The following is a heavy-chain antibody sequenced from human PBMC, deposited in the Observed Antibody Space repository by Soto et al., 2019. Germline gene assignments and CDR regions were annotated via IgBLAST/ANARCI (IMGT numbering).Heavy chain of an antibody. V-gene: IGHV4-34*01. CDR3: ARGSLDHSNYPRRGNYYYGMDV. D-gene: IGHD4-4*01. Sequence: SETLSLTCAVYGGSFSGYYWSWIRQPPGKGLEWIGEINHSGSTNYNPSLKSRVTISVDTSKNQFSLKLSSVTAADTAVYYCARGSLDHSNYPRRGNYYYGMDVWGQGTTVTVSS. CDR2: INHSGST. CDR1: GGSFSGYY. J-gene: IGHJ6*02.